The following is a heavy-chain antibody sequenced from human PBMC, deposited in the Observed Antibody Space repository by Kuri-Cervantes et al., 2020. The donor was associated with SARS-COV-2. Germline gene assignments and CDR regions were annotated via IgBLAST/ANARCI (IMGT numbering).Heavy chain of an antibody. CDR1: GGSITSADYY. V-gene: IGHV4-30-4*08. D-gene: IGHD3-10*01. Sequence: LRLSCTVSGGSITSADYYWSWIRQPPGKGLEWIGFIYYTGSTYYIPSLKSRLSISLDTSKNQFSLKLSSVTAADTAVYYCARAASRGGDMVRGVASFDYWGQGTLVTVSS. J-gene: IGHJ4*02. CDR2: IYYTGST. CDR3: ARAASRGGDMVRGVASFDY.